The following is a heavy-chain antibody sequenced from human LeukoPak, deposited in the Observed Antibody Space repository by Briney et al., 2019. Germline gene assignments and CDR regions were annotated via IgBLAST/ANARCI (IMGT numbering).Heavy chain of an antibody. V-gene: IGHV3-30-3*01. CDR3: AREECDIALFSVGMRKPQFDW. CDR2: ISYDGNKK. Sequence: GGSLRLSCAASGFTFSRCALNWVRQAPGKGLEWVAVISYDGNKKYYADSGKGRFTIPRDNSKNTVYLQTNSLRPEDTAVYYCAREECDIALFSVGMRKPQFDWWGQGTLVTVSS. CDR1: GFTFSRCA. D-gene: IGHD2-15*01. J-gene: IGHJ4*02.